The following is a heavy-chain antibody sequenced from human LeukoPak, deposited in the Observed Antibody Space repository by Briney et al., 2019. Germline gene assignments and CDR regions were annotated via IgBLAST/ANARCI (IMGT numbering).Heavy chain of an antibody. CDR3: AREWAAAGTFDC. V-gene: IGHV3-30-3*01. Sequence: GGSLRLSCAASGFTFSSYAMHWVRQAPGKGLEWVAVISYDGSNKYYADSVKGRFTISRDNSKNTLYLQMNSLRAEDTAVYYCAREWAAAGTFDCWGQGTLVTVSS. D-gene: IGHD6-13*01. CDR2: ISYDGSNK. J-gene: IGHJ4*02. CDR1: GFTFSSYA.